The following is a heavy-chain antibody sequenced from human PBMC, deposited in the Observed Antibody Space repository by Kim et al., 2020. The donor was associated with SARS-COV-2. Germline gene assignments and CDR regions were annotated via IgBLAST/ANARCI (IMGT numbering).Heavy chain of an antibody. J-gene: IGHJ2*01. Sequence: SETLSLTCTVSGGSISSYYWSWIRQPPGKGLEWIGYIYYSGSTNYNPSLKSRVTISVDTSKNQFSLKLSSVTAADTAVYYCARVGGSYFDYDSSGYYNWYFDLWGRGTLVTVSS. D-gene: IGHD3-22*01. V-gene: IGHV4-59*13. CDR1: GGSISSYY. CDR3: ARVGGSYFDYDSSGYYNWYFDL. CDR2: IYYSGST.